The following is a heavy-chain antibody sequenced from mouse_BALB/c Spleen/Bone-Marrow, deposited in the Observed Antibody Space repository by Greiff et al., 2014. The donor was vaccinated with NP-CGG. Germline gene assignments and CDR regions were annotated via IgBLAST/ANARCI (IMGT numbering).Heavy chain of an antibody. V-gene: IGHV1-82*01. J-gene: IGHJ4*01. CDR2: IYPGDGDT. CDR1: GYAFSSSW. CDR3: ARSAYYGSSYGAMDY. Sequence: QVQLKQSGPELVKPGASVKISCTGSGYAFSSSWMNWVKQRPGQGLEWIGRIYPGDGDTNSNGRLKGKATLTADRSSNTAYMQLSSLTSVDSAVYFCARSAYYGSSYGAMDYWGQGTSVTVSS. D-gene: IGHD1-1*01.